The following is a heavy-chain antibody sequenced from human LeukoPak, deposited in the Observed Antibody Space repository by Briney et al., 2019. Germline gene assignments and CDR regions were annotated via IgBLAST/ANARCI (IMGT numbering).Heavy chain of an antibody. Sequence: GGFLRLSCAASGFTFSSYAMSWVRQAPGKGLEWVSAISGSGGSTYYADSVKGRFTISRDNSKNTLYLQMNSLRAEDTAVYYCAKALWFGESNFDYWGQGTLVTVSS. CDR3: AKALWFGESNFDY. V-gene: IGHV3-23*01. CDR2: ISGSGGST. J-gene: IGHJ4*02. D-gene: IGHD3-10*01. CDR1: GFTFSSYA.